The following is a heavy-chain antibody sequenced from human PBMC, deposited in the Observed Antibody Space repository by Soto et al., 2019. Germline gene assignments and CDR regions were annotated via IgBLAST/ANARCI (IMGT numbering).Heavy chain of an antibody. D-gene: IGHD2-2*01. CDR1: GYTFTSYG. Sequence: ASVKVSCKASGYTFTSYGISWVRQAPGQGLEWMGRISAYNSNTNFAQKLQGRVTMTTDTSTSTAYMELRSLRSDDTAVYYCARDYLGGLLKKFVVVVPAAGSGTGGHAFDIWGQGTMVTVSS. V-gene: IGHV1-18*01. CDR2: ISAYNSNT. J-gene: IGHJ3*02. CDR3: ARDYLGGLLKKFVVVVPAAGSGTGGHAFDI.